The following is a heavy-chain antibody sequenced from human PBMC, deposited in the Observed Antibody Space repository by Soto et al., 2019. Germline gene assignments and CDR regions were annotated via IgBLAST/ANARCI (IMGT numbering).Heavy chain of an antibody. V-gene: IGHV5-51*01. D-gene: IGHD3-22*01. J-gene: IGHJ4*02. CDR1: GYSFSSYW. CDR3: ARRLYDTSGYRYFDF. Sequence: GESLKISCKASGYSFSSYWIGWVRQIPGKGLEWMGIIFPDDSETRYSPSFQGKVSISVDKSITTAYLQWSSLKASDTAMYYCARRLYDTSGYRYFDFWGQGTLVTVSS. CDR2: IFPDDSET.